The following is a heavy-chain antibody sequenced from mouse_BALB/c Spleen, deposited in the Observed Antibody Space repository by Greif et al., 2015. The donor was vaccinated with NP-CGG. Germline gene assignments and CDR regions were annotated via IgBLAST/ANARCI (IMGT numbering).Heavy chain of an antibody. Sequence: VQLQQSGAELVKPGASVKLPCTASGFNIKDTYMHWVKQRPEQGLEWIGRIDPANGNTKYDPKFQGKATITADTSSNTAYLQLSSLTSEDTAVYYCAPYYYFDYWGQGTTLTVSS. J-gene: IGHJ2*01. D-gene: IGHD6-5*01. CDR1: GFNIKDTY. CDR2: IDPANGNT. CDR3: APYYYFDY. V-gene: IGHV14-3*02.